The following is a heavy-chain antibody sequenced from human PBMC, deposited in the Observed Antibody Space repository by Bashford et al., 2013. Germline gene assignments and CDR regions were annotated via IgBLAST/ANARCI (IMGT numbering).Heavy chain of an antibody. J-gene: IGHJ6*02. CDR1: GGTFSNYA. CDR2: FDPDDGGT. V-gene: IGHV1-24*01. Sequence: ASVKVSCKASGGTFSNYAINWVRQAPGQGLEWMGGFDPDDGGTVYAQNFQDRVTMTEDTSTHTAYMELRSLKSEDTAVYYCAKSLTDYHFYGMDAWGQGTTVTVSS. CDR3: AKSLTDYHFYGMDA.